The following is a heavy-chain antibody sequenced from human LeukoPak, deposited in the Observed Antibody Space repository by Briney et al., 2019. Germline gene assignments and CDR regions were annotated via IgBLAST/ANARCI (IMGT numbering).Heavy chain of an antibody. J-gene: IGHJ6*02. V-gene: IGHV1-8*01. D-gene: IGHD1-14*01. Sequence: ASVKVSCKASGYTFTSYDINWVRQATGQGLEWMGWMNPNSGNTGYAQKFQGRVTMTRNTSIGTAYMELSSLRSEDTAVYYCARGAGTLYYYGMDVWGRGTTVTVSS. CDR3: ARGAGTLYYYGMDV. CDR2: MNPNSGNT. CDR1: GYTFTSYD.